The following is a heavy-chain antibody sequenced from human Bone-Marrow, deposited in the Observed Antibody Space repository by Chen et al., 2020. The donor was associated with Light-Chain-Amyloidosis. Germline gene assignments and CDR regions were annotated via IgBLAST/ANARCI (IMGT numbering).Heavy chain of an antibody. V-gene: IGHV3-74*01. D-gene: IGHD1-1*01. CDR2: INYDGSDT. Sequence: EVQLVESGGGLVQPGGSLRLSCAASGFTFSSYWMHWVRQAPGKGLVWVSHINYDGSDTTYADSVKGRVTISRDNAKNTLSLQMNSLRAEDTAVYYCVRDGSGAVPFDSWGQGTLVVVSS. J-gene: IGHJ4*02. CDR1: GFTFSSYW. CDR3: VRDGSGAVPFDS.